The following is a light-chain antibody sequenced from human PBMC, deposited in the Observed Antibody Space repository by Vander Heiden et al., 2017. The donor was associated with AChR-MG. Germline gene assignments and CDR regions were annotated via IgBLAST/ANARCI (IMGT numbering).Light chain of an antibody. V-gene: IGLV3-1*01. CDR3: QTWDSSTVV. CDR2: QDT. CDR1: KWGNKF. Sequence: SYELTQSPSVSVPPGQTARIPCTGDKWGNKFACWYQQKPGQSPVLVIYQDTKRPSGIPERFSGSNSGNTATLTIGGTQAMDEADYYCQTWDSSTVVFGGGTKLTVL. J-gene: IGLJ2*01.